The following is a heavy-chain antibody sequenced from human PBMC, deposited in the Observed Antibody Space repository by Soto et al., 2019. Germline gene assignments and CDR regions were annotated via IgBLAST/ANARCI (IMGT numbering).Heavy chain of an antibody. Sequence: GSLRLSCAASGFTFSSYGMHWVRQAPGKGLEWVAVIWYDGSNKYYADSVKGRFTISRDNSKNTLYLQMNSLRAEGTAVYYCARDSLGIGGPFDYWGQGTLVTVSS. D-gene: IGHD7-27*01. CDR3: ARDSLGIGGPFDY. V-gene: IGHV3-33*01. CDR2: IWYDGSNK. J-gene: IGHJ4*02. CDR1: GFTFSSYG.